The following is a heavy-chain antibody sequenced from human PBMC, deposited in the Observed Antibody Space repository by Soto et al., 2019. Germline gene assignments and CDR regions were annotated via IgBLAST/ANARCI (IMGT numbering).Heavy chain of an antibody. CDR2: ISSTVSYT. D-gene: IGHD3-22*01. Sequence: GGSLRLSCAASGFIFSDYYMSWIRQAPGKGLEWVSYISSTVSYTNYADSVKGRFTISRDNAKNSLSQQMNSLRAEDTAVYYCARAYDNSGPPHWFDYWGQGTLVTVSS. CDR3: ARAYDNSGPPHWFDY. J-gene: IGHJ4*02. CDR1: GFIFSDYY. V-gene: IGHV3-11*06.